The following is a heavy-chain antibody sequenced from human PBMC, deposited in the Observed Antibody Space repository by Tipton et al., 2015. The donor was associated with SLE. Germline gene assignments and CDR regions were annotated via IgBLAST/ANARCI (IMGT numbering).Heavy chain of an antibody. D-gene: IGHD1-26*01. J-gene: IGHJ2*01. CDR2: INHSGST. CDR3: AKADGVVGGQVPYWYFDL. CDR1: NGSISSYY. Sequence: LSLTCSVPNGSISSYYWSWIRQSPGKGLEWIGDINHSGSTNYNPSLKSRATMSLDTPKNQFSLKLNSATAADTAVYYCAKADGVVGGQVPYWYFDLWGRGTLVSVSS. V-gene: IGHV4-34*01.